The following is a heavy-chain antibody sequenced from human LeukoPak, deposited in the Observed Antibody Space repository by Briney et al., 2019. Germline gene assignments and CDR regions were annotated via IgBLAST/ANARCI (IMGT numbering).Heavy chain of an antibody. Sequence: PGGSLRLTCAASGFTFSSYGTHWARQAPGKGLEWVAFIRYDGSNKYYADSVKGRFTISRDNSKNTVYLQMNSLRAEDTAVYYCAKDKGCSSTSCYGGGAFDIWGQGTMVTVSS. D-gene: IGHD2-2*01. CDR1: GFTFSSYG. V-gene: IGHV3-30*02. CDR3: AKDKGCSSTSCYGGGAFDI. CDR2: IRYDGSNK. J-gene: IGHJ3*02.